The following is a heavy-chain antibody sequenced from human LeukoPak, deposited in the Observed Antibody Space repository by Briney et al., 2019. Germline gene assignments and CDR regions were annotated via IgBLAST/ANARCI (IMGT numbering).Heavy chain of an antibody. J-gene: IGHJ5*02. Sequence: QPGRSLRLSCTASGFTFGDYAMSWVRQAPGKGLEWVGFIRSKAYGGTTEYAASVKDRFTISRDDSKSIAYLQMNSLKTEDTAVYYCTRGAEDWFDPWGQGTLVTVSS. V-gene: IGHV3-49*04. CDR3: TRGAEDWFDP. CDR1: GFTFGDYA. CDR2: IRSKAYGGTT.